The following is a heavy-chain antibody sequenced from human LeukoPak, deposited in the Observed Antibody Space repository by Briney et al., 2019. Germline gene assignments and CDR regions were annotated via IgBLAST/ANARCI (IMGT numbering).Heavy chain of an antibody. CDR3: AREAVERRFDY. V-gene: IGHV6-1*01. J-gene: IGHJ4*02. D-gene: IGHD5-24*01. Sequence: SQTLSLTCAISVDSVSTNNAGGNWVRQSPWGGREWLGWMQDRAEWSFAYALSMKTRITVNPDTSKNQFSLQLSSVTPEDTAVYYCAREAVERRFDYWGQGILVTVSS. CDR2: MQDRAEWSF. CDR1: VDSVSTNNAG.